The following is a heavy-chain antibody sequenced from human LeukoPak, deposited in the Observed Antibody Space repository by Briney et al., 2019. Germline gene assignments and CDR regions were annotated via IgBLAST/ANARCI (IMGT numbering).Heavy chain of an antibody. Sequence: SETLSLTCSVSGYSISSGFYWGWIRQPPGKGLEWIGSIFHSGSTYYNPSLKSRVTISVDTSKIQFSLKLSSVTAADTAVYYCARGPPLAWARYWLPHFDYWGQGTLVTVSS. CDR1: GYSISSGFY. CDR3: ARGPPLAWARYWLPHFDY. J-gene: IGHJ4*02. D-gene: IGHD3-9*01. V-gene: IGHV4-38-2*02. CDR2: IFHSGST.